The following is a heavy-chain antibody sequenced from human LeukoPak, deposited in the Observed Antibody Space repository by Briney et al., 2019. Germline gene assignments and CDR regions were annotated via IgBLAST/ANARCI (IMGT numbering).Heavy chain of an antibody. Sequence: ASVRVSCKASGYTFTSYYMHWVRQAPGQGLEWMAIINPNGGSTSYAQKFQGRVTMTRDTSTSTVYMELSGLRSEDTAVYYCARDKNPEWLTVVGYYFDYWGQGTLVTVSS. J-gene: IGHJ4*02. CDR1: GYTFTSYY. D-gene: IGHD3-3*01. V-gene: IGHV1-46*01. CDR2: INPNGGST. CDR3: ARDKNPEWLTVVGYYFDY.